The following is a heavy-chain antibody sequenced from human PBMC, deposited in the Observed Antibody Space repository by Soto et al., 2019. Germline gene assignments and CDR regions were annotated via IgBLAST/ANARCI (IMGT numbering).Heavy chain of an antibody. CDR1: GGSISSYY. CDR2: IYYSGST. CDR3: ARDITYSGYDGDNWFDP. D-gene: IGHD5-12*01. J-gene: IGHJ5*02. Sequence: SETLSLTCTVSGGSISSYYWTLIRQPPGKGLEWIGYIYYSGSTNYNPSLKSRVTISVDTSKNQFSLKLSSVTAADTAVYYCARDITYSGYDGDNWFDPWGQGTLVTVSS. V-gene: IGHV4-59*01.